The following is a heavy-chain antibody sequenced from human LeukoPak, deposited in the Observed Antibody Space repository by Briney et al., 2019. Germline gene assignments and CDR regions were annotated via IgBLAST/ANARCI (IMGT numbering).Heavy chain of an antibody. V-gene: IGHV4-61*01. CDR3: ARAVYDSSGYYYGRILDY. J-gene: IGHJ4*02. CDR1: GGSVSSGSYY. D-gene: IGHD3-22*01. CDR2: IYYSGST. Sequence: PSETLSLTCTVSGGSVSSGSYYWSWIRQPPGKGLEWIGYIYYSGSTNYNPSLKSRVTISVDTSKNQFSLKLSSATAADTAVYYCARAVYDSSGYYYGRILDYWGQGTLVTVSS.